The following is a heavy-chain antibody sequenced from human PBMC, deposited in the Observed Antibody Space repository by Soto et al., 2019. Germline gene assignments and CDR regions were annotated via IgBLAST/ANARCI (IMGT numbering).Heavy chain of an antibody. CDR1: GFTFTSYA. CDR3: AVDSSGYYYDFDY. CDR2: ISGSDGST. J-gene: IGHJ4*02. V-gene: IGHV3-23*01. Sequence: PGGSLRLSCAASGFTFTSYAMSWVRQARGKGLEWVSAISGSDGSTYYADSVKGRFTISRDNSKNTLYLQMNSLRAEDTAVYYCAVDSSGYYYDFDYWGQGTLVTVSS. D-gene: IGHD3-22*01.